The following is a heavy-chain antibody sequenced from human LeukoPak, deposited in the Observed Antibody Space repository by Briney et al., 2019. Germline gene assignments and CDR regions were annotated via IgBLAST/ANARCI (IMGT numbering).Heavy chain of an antibody. Sequence: SETLSLTCAVYGGSFSSYFWSWIRQPPGEGLEWIGEINHSGSTNYNPSLKSRVTISVDTSKNQFSLKLSSVTAADTAMYYCARGWTLKTPLGRVAGTSSRRGRYFDYWGQGTLVTVSS. V-gene: IGHV4-34*01. CDR2: INHSGST. CDR1: GGSFSSYF. J-gene: IGHJ4*01. D-gene: IGHD6-19*01. CDR3: ARGWTLKTPLGRVAGTSSRRGRYFDY.